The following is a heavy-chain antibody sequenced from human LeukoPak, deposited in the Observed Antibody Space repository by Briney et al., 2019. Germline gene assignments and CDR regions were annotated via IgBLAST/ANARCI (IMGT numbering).Heavy chain of an antibody. CDR2: IYDGGST. J-gene: IGHJ6*02. CDR3: ARDLGRAGVYYYYGMDV. Sequence: GGSLRLSCAASGFTVSSNYMSWVRQAPGKGLEWVSVIYDGGSTYYADSVKGRFTISRDNSKNTLYLQMNSLRAEDTAVYYCARDLGRAGVYYYYGMDVWGQGPRSPSP. CDR1: GFTVSSNY. V-gene: IGHV3-53*01. D-gene: IGHD3-10*01.